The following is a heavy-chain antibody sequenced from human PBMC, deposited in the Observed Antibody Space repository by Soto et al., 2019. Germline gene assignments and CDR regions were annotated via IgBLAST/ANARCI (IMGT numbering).Heavy chain of an antibody. D-gene: IGHD6-13*01. J-gene: IGHJ4*02. CDR3: ARASAGALYDF. CDR2: ISGYNGYP. V-gene: IGHV1-18*01. CDR1: GYIFTNYG. Sequence: QVQLVQSGAGVRMPGASVNVSCKTSGYIFTNYGVAWVRQAPGQGLELVAWISGYNGYPKHTQKFQGRVTVTTDTTTRTGYMELSNLRSDDTAVYYCARASAGALYDFWGQGTRVTVSS.